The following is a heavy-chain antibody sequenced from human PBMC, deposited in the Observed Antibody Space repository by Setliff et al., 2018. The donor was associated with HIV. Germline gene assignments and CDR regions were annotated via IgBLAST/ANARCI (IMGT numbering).Heavy chain of an antibody. V-gene: IGHV3-30*02. D-gene: IGHD6-13*01. CDR3: AKDVARRLAAIGRRGFFDS. Sequence: GSLRLSCEAPGFTFSSYAMHWVRQAPGKGLEWVAFLRFDGSNQYYADSVKGRLTISRDNSRNTLYLQMHSLTPEDTAVYYCAKDVARRLAAIGRRGFFDSWGQGTLVTVSS. CDR1: GFTFSSYA. CDR2: LRFDGSNQ. J-gene: IGHJ4*02.